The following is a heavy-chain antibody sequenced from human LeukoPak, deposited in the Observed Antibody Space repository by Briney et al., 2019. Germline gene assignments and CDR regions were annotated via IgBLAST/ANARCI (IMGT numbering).Heavy chain of an antibody. CDR2: IYYSGST. J-gene: IGHJ4*02. Sequence: TSETLSLTCTVSGGSISSYYWSWIRQPPGKGLEWIGYIYYSGSTNYNPSLKSRVTISVDTSKNQFSLKLSSVTAADTAVYYCARRSTGGYSYGYGLDYWGQGTLVTVSS. D-gene: IGHD5-18*01. CDR1: GGSISSYY. V-gene: IGHV4-59*01. CDR3: ARRSTGGYSYGYGLDY.